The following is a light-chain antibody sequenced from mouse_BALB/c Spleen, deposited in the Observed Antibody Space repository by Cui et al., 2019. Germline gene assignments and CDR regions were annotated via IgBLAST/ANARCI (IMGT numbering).Light chain of an antibody. CDR2: STS. CDR1: SSVSY. J-gene: IGKJ1*01. CDR3: QQWSSYPWT. V-gene: IGKV4-80*01. Sequence: QIVLTHSPAIMSAGMGEEITLTCSASSSVSYMHWYQQKSDTSPKLLIYSTSNLASGVPSRFSGSGSGTFYSLTISSVEAEDAADYYCQQWSSYPWTVGGGTKLEIK.